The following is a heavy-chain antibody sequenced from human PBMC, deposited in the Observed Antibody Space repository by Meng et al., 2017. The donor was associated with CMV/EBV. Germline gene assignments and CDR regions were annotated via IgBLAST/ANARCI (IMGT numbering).Heavy chain of an antibody. CDR1: GGSISSYY. Sequence: QVQRQGSGPGLGRPSGTLSLTCTVSGGSISSYYWSWIRQPAGKGLEWIGRIYTSGSTNYNPSLKSRVTMSVDTSKNQFSLKLSSVTAADTAVYYCARDLMNCSSTSCANWFDPWGQGTLVTVSS. CDR2: IYTSGST. J-gene: IGHJ5*02. D-gene: IGHD2-2*01. CDR3: ARDLMNCSSTSCANWFDP. V-gene: IGHV4-4*07.